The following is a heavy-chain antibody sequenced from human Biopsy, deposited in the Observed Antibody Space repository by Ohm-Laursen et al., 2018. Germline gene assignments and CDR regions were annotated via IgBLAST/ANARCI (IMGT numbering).Heavy chain of an antibody. Sequence: GTLSLTCPVSGGSISGYHWSWIRKSPGKGLEWLAYISYTGGITSNPSLNGRATMSLVTSKNPFSLRLIYVTAADTAVYYCARMPHFDYWGQGILVTVSS. CDR1: GGSISGYH. J-gene: IGHJ4*02. CDR2: ISYTGGI. D-gene: IGHD2-2*01. V-gene: IGHV4-59*01. CDR3: ARMPHFDY.